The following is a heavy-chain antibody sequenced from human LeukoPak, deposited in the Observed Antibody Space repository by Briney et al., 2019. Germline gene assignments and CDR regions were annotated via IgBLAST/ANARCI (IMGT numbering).Heavy chain of an antibody. J-gene: IGHJ6*02. CDR3: ARGPNRWWVVSRNWGMDV. CDR1: GHSIRDNS. CDR2: ISWDESTT. Sequence: GGSLRLSCAASGHSIRDNSKHWVPQAPRKGLEWVSLISWDESTTYYSDSVKGRFTVSRDSSKNSLHLQMNSLRTEDTALYYCARGPNRWWVVSRNWGMDVWGQGTTVTVSS. V-gene: IGHV3-43*01. D-gene: IGHD2-15*01.